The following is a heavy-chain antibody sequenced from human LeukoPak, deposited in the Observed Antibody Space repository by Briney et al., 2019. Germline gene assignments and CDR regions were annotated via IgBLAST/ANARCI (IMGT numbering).Heavy chain of an antibody. D-gene: IGHD3-10*01. CDR3: AKDLRSSIWFGEFIL. V-gene: IGHV3-23*01. CDR1: GFTFSSYA. J-gene: IGHJ1*01. Sequence: SGGSLRLSCAASGFTFSSYAMSWVRQAPGKGLEWVSAISGSGGSTYYADSVKGRFTISRDNSKNTLYLQMNSLRAEDTAVYYCAKDLRSSIWFGEFILWGQGTLVTVSS. CDR2: ISGSGGST.